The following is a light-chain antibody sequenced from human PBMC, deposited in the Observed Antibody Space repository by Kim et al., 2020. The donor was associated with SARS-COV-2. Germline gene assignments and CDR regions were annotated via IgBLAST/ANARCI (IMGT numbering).Light chain of an antibody. J-gene: IGLJ2*01. CDR1: SLRRYY. CDR3: NSWDSSTNHVV. Sequence: SSELTQDPAVSVALGQKVRITCQGDSLRRYYATWYQQKPGQAPVLVIYGKNNRPSGIPDRFSGSSSGNTASLTITGAQAEDEAAYYCNSWDSSTNHVVFGGGTQLTVL. V-gene: IGLV3-19*01. CDR2: GKN.